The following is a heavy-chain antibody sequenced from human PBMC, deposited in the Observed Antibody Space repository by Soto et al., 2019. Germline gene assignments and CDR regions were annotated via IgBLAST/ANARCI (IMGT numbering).Heavy chain of an antibody. CDR1: GYTFTSYD. Sequence: QVQLVQSGAEVKKPGASVKVSCKASGYTFTSYDINWVRQATGQVHEWMGWMNPNRGNTGYAQKFQGRVTMTRYNSIGNGYMEMSSLRSDDTAVYYCARGSGRCTGIMVVWGRGTLFTVSS. CDR2: MNPNRGNT. V-gene: IGHV1-8*01. D-gene: IGHD3-10*01. CDR3: ARGSGRCTGIMVV. J-gene: IGHJ4*02.